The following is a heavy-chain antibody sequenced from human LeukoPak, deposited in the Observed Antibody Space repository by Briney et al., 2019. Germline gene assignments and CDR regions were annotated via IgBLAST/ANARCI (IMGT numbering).Heavy chain of an antibody. CDR1: GYLFTNYW. V-gene: IGHV5-51*01. CDR3: ARLGAIVVVPDAMPYWYCDL. D-gene: IGHD2-2*01. Sequence: GESLQSSFQGSGYLFTNYWIGWVRPMPGKGLEWMGIIYPGDSDTIYSPSFQGQVTISADKSITTAYLQWSSLKASDTAMYYCARLGAIVVVPDAMPYWYCDLWGRGTLVTVSS. CDR2: IYPGDSDT. J-gene: IGHJ2*01.